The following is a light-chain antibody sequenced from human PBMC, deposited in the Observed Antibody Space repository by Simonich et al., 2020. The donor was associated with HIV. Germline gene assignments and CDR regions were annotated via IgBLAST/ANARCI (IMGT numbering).Light chain of an antibody. CDR1: TGAVTFGHY. Sequence: QAVVTHEPSLTVSPGGTVTLTCGSSTGAVTFGHYPYWFQQKPGQAPRTLTYDTSNKHSWAPARFSGSLLGGKAALTLSGAQPEDEAEYYCLLSYSGAWVFGGGTRLTVL. V-gene: IGLV7-46*01. CDR3: LLSYSGAWV. J-gene: IGLJ3*02. CDR2: DTS.